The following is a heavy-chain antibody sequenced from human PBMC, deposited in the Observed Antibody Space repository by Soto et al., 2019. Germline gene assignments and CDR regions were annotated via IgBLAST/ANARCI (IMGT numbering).Heavy chain of an antibody. CDR3: ARSRITIFGVVMLNWFDP. Sequence: SGPTLVNPTETLTLTCTVSGFSLSNARMGVSWIRQPPGKALEWLAHIFSNDEKSYSTSLKSRLTISKDTSKSQVVLTMTNMDPVDTATYYCARSRITIFGVVMLNWFDPWGQGTLVTVSS. CDR1: GFSLSNARMG. D-gene: IGHD3-3*01. CDR2: IFSNDEK. J-gene: IGHJ5*02. V-gene: IGHV2-26*01.